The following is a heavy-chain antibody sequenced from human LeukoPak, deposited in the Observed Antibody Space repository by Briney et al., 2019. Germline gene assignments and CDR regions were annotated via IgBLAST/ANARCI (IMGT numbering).Heavy chain of an antibody. CDR3: ATGYDILTGFGY. D-gene: IGHD3-9*01. J-gene: IGHJ4*02. CDR2: IIPIFGTA. CDR1: GGTSSSYA. Sequence: SVKVSCKASGGTSSSYAISWVRQAPGQGLEWMGGIIPIFGTANYAQKFQGRVTITADESTSTAYMELSSLRSEDTAVYYCATGYDILTGFGYWGQGTLVTVSS. V-gene: IGHV1-69*01.